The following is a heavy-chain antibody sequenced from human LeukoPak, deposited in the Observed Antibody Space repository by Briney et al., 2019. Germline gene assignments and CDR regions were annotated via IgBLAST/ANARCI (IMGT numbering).Heavy chain of an antibody. V-gene: IGHV4-61*02. J-gene: IGHJ5*02. CDR2: IYNSGST. CDR3: AREGLNMVRGVIPKEAWGWFDP. Sequence: SSETLSLTCTVSGGSISSGSYYWNWIRQPAGKGLEWIGRIYNSGSTNYNPSLKSRVTISVDTSKNQFSLKLGSVTAADTAVYYCAREGLNMVRGVIPKEAWGWFDPWGQGTLVTVSS. D-gene: IGHD3-10*01. CDR1: GGSISSGSYY.